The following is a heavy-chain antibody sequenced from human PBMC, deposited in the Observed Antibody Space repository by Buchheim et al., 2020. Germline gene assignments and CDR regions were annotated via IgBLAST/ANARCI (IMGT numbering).Heavy chain of an antibody. CDR2: ISYDGSNK. V-gene: IGHV3-30*04. J-gene: IGHJ4*02. CDR1: GFTFSSYA. Sequence: QVQLVESGGGVVQPGRSLRLSCAASGFTFSSYAMRWVRQAPGKGLEWVAVISYDGSNKYYADSVKGRFTISRDNSKNTLYLQMNSLRAEDTAVYYCARANVPTSYGGKIGYWGQGTL. D-gene: IGHD4-23*01. CDR3: ARANVPTSYGGKIGY.